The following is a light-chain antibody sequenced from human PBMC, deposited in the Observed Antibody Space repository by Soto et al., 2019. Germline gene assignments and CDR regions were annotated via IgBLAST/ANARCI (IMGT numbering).Light chain of an antibody. CDR1: NTDVGGYDL. J-gene: IGLJ3*02. V-gene: IGLV2-14*01. Sequence: QSALTQPASVSGSPGQSITISCIGTNTDVGGYDLVSWYQHHPGKAPKMLIFEVYNRPSGISDRFSGSKSGDTASLTISGLQAEDEADYYCISYIPSTTTHWVFGGGTKLTVL. CDR3: ISYIPSTTTHWV. CDR2: EVY.